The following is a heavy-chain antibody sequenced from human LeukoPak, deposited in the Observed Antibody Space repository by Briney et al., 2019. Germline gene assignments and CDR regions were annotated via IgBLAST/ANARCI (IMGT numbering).Heavy chain of an antibody. V-gene: IGHV3-23*01. CDR3: AVKEWPIAAAASGFDY. Sequence: GGSLRLSCAASGFTFSSCAMSWVRQAPGKGLEWVSAISGSGGSTYYADSVKGRFTISRDNSKNTLHLRMNSLRAEDTAVYYCAVKEWPIAAAASGFDYWGQGTLVTVSS. J-gene: IGHJ4*02. CDR1: GFTFSSCA. CDR2: ISGSGGST. D-gene: IGHD6-13*01.